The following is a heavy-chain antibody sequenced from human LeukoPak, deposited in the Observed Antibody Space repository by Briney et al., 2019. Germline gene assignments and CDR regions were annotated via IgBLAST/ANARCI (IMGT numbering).Heavy chain of an antibody. CDR1: GYTFTSYA. J-gene: IGHJ6*02. Sequence: ASVKVSCKASGYTFTSYAMHWVRQAPGQRLEWMGGINAGNGNTKYSQKFQGRVTITRDTSASTAYMELSSLRSEDTAVYYCARDLYYDSSGYQYYYYYYGMDVWGQGTTVTVSS. CDR3: ARDLYYDSSGYQYYYYYYGMDV. CDR2: INAGNGNT. V-gene: IGHV1-3*01. D-gene: IGHD3-22*01.